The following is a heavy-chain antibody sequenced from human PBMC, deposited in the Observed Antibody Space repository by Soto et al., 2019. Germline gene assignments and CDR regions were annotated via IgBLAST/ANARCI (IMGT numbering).Heavy chain of an antibody. Sequence: PGESLKISCKGSGYSFTSYWISWVRQMPGKGLEWMRTIDPSDSYTNYSPSFQGHVTISADKPITPAYLQGSSLKASDTAMYYCARLRGAVAGTGYYYYGMDVWGQGTTVTVSS. CDR3: ARLRGAVAGTGYYYYGMDV. CDR2: IDPSDSYT. D-gene: IGHD6-19*01. J-gene: IGHJ6*02. V-gene: IGHV5-10-1*01. CDR1: GYSFTSYW.